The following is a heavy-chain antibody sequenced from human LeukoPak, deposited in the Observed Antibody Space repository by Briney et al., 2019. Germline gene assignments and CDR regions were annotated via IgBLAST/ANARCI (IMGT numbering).Heavy chain of an antibody. J-gene: IGHJ4*02. D-gene: IGHD3-22*01. Sequence: GRSLRLSCVVSGFTVSSNYMSWVRQAPGKGLEWGAVIYSGGQTYYADSAKGRFTISRDNSKNTLYLQMNSLRAEDTAMYYCTISYYYDSSGYRNDYWGQGTLVTVSS. V-gene: IGHV3-53*01. CDR2: IYSGGQT. CDR3: TISYYYDSSGYRNDY. CDR1: GFTVSSNY.